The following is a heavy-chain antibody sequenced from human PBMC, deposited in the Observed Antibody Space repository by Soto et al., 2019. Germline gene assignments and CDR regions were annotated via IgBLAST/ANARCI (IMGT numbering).Heavy chain of an antibody. V-gene: IGHV4-39*01. CDR3: ARHYSSGSRNWFDP. D-gene: IGHD6-19*01. Sequence: QLQLQESGPGLVKPSETLSLTCSVSGGSINSISYFWGWVRQPPGKGLEWIGSIYYSGSTYYNPSLRSRVTISVDTSKNQFSLKLSSVTAADTAVFYCARHYSSGSRNWFDPWGQGTLVTVSS. CDR1: GGSINSISYF. J-gene: IGHJ5*02. CDR2: IYYSGST.